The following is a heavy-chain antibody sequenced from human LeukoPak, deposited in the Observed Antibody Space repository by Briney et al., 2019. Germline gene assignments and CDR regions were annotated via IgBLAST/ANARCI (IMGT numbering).Heavy chain of an antibody. J-gene: IGHJ6*02. Sequence: LGGSLRLSCAASGFTFSSYSMNWVRQAPGRGLEWVSYISSSSSTIYYADSVKGRFTISRDNAKNSLYLQMNSLRAEDTAVYYCARDANDFWSGYYYYYYYYGMDVWGQGTTVTVSS. V-gene: IGHV3-48*01. CDR2: ISSSSSTI. CDR3: ARDANDFWSGYYYYYYYYGMDV. CDR1: GFTFSSYS. D-gene: IGHD3-3*01.